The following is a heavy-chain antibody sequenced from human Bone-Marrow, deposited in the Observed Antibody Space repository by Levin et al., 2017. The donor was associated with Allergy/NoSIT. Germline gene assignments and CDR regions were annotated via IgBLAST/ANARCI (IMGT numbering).Heavy chain of an antibody. D-gene: IGHD4-23*01. Sequence: SLKISCAASGFTFTDYAIHWIRQAPGRGLEWVSGVSWNSGTIGYADSVKGRFTISRDTAKNSLYLQMNSLRTEDTCLYFCARHKDYGSNGYYDYGMDDWGQGNTVTVSS. J-gene: IGHJ6*02. CDR1: GFTFTDYA. CDR3: ARHKDYGSNGYYDYGMDD. V-gene: IGHV3-9*01. CDR2: VSWNSGTI.